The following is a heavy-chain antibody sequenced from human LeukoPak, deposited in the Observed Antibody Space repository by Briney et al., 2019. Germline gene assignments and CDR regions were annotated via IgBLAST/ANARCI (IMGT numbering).Heavy chain of an antibody. J-gene: IGHJ4*02. CDR3: AKSPLHSSSWFDY. Sequence: GGSLRLSCAASGFTFSSYGMHWVRQAPGKGLEWVAVISYDGSNKYYADSVKGRFTISRDNSKNTLYLQMNSLRAEDTAAYYCAKSPLHSSSWFDYWGQGTLVTVSS. D-gene: IGHD6-13*01. CDR1: GFTFSSYG. V-gene: IGHV3-30*18. CDR2: ISYDGSNK.